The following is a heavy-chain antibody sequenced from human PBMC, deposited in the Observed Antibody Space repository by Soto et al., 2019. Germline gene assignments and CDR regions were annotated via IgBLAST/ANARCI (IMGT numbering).Heavy chain of an antibody. CDR1: GFTFTDYG. V-gene: IGHV3-30*18. J-gene: IGHJ4*02. CDR3: AKDTYYHDSSGYYVFDY. CDR2: ISYDGSNK. D-gene: IGHD3-22*01. Sequence: QAQLVESGGGVVQPGRSLRLSCADSGFTFTDYGMHWVRQAPGKGLEWVAVISYDGSNKNYADSVKGRFTISRDNSKNTLYLQMNSLRAEDTAVYYCAKDTYYHDSSGYYVFDYWGQGTLVTVSS.